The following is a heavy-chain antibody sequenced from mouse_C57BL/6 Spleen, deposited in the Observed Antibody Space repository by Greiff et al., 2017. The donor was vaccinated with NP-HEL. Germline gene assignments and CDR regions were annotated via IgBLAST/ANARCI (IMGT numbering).Heavy chain of an antibody. J-gene: IGHJ1*03. CDR3: ARPGGFDWYFDV. Sequence: DVKLVESGGGLVKPGGSLKLSCAASGFTFSDYGMHWVRQAPEKGLEWVAYISSGSSTIYYADTVKGRFTISRDNAKNTLFLQMTSLRSEDTAMYYCARPGGFDWYFDVWGTGTTVTVSS. CDR1: GFTFSDYG. CDR2: ISSGSSTI. D-gene: IGHD1-1*02. V-gene: IGHV5-17*01.